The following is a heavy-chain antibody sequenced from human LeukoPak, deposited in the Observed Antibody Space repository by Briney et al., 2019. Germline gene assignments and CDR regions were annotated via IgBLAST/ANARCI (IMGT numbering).Heavy chain of an antibody. CDR1: GYTFTTYS. J-gene: IGHJ3*02. CDR3: AREGWDRAFDI. V-gene: IGHV7-4-1*02. Sequence: ASVKVSCTASGYTFTTYSMNWVRQAPGQGLEWMGWINTNTGNPTYAQGFTGRFVFSLDTSVSTAYLQISSLKAEDTAVYYCAREGWDRAFDIWGQGTMVTVSS. CDR2: INTNTGNP. D-gene: IGHD6-19*01.